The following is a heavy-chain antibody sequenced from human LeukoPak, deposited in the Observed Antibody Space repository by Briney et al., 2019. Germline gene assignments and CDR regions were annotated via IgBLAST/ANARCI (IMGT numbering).Heavy chain of an antibody. CDR3: ARGGYSSSSRPFDY. J-gene: IGHJ4*02. CDR2: IYYSGST. D-gene: IGHD6-6*01. V-gene: IGHV4-59*01. Sequence: KSSETLSLTCTVSGGSISSYYWSWIRQPPGKGLEWLGYIYYSGSTNYNPSFKSRVTISVDTSKNQFSLKLSSVTAADTAVYYCARGGYSSSSRPFDYWGQGTLVTVSS. CDR1: GGSISSYY.